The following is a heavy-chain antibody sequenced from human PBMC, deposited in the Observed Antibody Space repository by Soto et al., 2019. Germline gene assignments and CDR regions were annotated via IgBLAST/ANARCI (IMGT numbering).Heavy chain of an antibody. CDR3: ARDRTAASADY. CDR2: INSDGSST. D-gene: IGHD2-2*01. Sequence: SLRLSCAASGFTFSRYWMHWVRQAPGKGLVWVSRINSDGSSTTYADSVKGRFTISRDNAKNTLYLQMNSLRAEDTAVHYCARDRTAASADYWGQGALVTVSS. J-gene: IGHJ4*02. V-gene: IGHV3-74*01. CDR1: GFTFSRYW.